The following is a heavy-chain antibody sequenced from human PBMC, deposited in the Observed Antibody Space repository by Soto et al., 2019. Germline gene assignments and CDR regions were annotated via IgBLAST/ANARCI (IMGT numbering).Heavy chain of an antibody. J-gene: IGHJ4*02. Sequence: GGSLRLSCAASGFTFSSYGMHWVRQAPGKGLEWVAVISYDGSNKYYADSVKGRFTISRDNSKNTLYLQMISLKTEDTAVYYCTTDILWFGGDFWGQGTLVTVSS. CDR1: GFTFSSYG. CDR2: ISYDGSNK. V-gene: IGHV3-30*03. CDR3: TTDILWFGGDF. D-gene: IGHD3-10*01.